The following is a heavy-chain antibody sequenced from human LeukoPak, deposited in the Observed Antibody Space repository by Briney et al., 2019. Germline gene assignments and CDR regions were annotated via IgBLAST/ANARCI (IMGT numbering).Heavy chain of an antibody. Sequence: GGSLRLSCAASGFTFSDYYMSWIRQAPGKGLEWVSYISRTGSSKYYADSVRGRFTISRDNAKSSLYLQMNSLRAEDTAVYFCARDYYDTSGCIDYWGQGTRVTVSS. D-gene: IGHD3-22*01. V-gene: IGHV3-11*01. CDR1: GFTFSDYY. CDR3: ARDYYDTSGCIDY. J-gene: IGHJ4*02. CDR2: ISRTGSSK.